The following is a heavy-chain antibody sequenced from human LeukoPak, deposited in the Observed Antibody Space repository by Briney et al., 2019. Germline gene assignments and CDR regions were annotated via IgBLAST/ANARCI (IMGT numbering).Heavy chain of an antibody. CDR3: ARGRGGSWYFFDY. J-gene: IGHJ4*02. CDR2: IYTSGST. Sequence: SETLSLTCTVSGGSISSNYWSWIRQPAGEGLEWIGRIYTSGSTNYNPSLTSRVTMSVDTSKNQFSLKLSSVTAADTAVYYCARGRGGSWYFFDYWGQGTLVTVFS. V-gene: IGHV4-4*07. D-gene: IGHD6-13*01. CDR1: GGSISSNY.